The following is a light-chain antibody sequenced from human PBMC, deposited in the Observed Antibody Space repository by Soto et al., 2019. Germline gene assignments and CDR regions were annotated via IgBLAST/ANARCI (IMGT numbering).Light chain of an antibody. CDR1: SSDVGAYNY. V-gene: IGLV2-11*01. J-gene: IGLJ2*01. CDR2: DVS. Sequence: QSALTQPPSVSGSPGQSVTISCTGTSSDVGAYNYVSWYQQHPGKAPKVMIYDVSKRPSGVPDRFSGSKSGTSASLAISGLQSEDEADYYCAAWDDSLNGPVFGGGTKVTVL. CDR3: AAWDDSLNGPV.